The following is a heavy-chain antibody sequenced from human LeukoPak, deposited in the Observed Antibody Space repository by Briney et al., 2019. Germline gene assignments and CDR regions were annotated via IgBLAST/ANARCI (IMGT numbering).Heavy chain of an antibody. CDR2: INPDGNTT. CDR1: GFTFSTSW. J-gene: IGHJ4*02. CDR3: ARDAPGNTALDY. D-gene: IGHD5-18*01. Sequence: GGSLRLSCAASGFTFSTSWMHWVRQAPGKGLVWVSRINPDGNTTDYADSVKGRFTISRDNAKNTLYLQMNSLRVEDTALYYCARDAPGNTALDYWGQGSLVTVSS. V-gene: IGHV3-74*01.